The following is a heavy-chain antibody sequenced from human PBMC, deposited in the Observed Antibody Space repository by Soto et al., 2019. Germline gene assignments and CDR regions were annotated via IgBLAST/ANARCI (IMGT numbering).Heavy chain of an antibody. CDR3: AAYSSSLGTFDI. CDR1: GGSLSRYY. D-gene: IGHD6-13*01. J-gene: IGHJ3*02. Sequence: KPSETLSLTCSVSGGSLSRYYWTWIRQPAGKGLEWIGRIYTSGSTNYNPSLKSRVTMSVDTSKNQFSLKLSSVTAADTAVYYCAAYSSSLGTFDIWGQGTKVTVS. CDR2: IYTSGST. V-gene: IGHV4-4*07.